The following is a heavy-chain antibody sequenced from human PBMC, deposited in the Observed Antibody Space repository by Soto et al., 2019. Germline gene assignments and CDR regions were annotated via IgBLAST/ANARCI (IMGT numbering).Heavy chain of an antibody. J-gene: IGHJ6*02. CDR1: GGSFSCYY. CDR2: INHSGST. V-gene: IGHV4-34*01. Sequence: SETLSLTFDVYGGSFSCYYWSWIRQPPGKWLEWIGEINHSGSTNYNPSLKSRVTISVDTSNNQFSLKMSSVTAADTAVYYCETLHSSSILYYYGMDVWAQGTTVSVSS. D-gene: IGHD6-6*01. CDR3: ETLHSSSILYYYGMDV.